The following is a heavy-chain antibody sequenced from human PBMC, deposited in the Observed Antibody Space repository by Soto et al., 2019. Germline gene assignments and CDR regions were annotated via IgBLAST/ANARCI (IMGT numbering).Heavy chain of an antibody. CDR2: IWYDGSNK. V-gene: IGHV3-33*01. D-gene: IGHD5-18*01. CDR1: GFTFSSYG. J-gene: IGHJ6*02. Sequence: QVQLVESGGGVVQPGRSLRLSCAASGFTFSSYGMHWVRQAPGKGLEWVAVIWYDGSNKYYADSVKGRFTISRDNSKNTLYLQMNSLSAEDTAVYYCARDYIPLWFRGGFYYYSGMDLWCQGTTVTVSS. CDR3: ARDYIPLWFRGGFYYYSGMDL.